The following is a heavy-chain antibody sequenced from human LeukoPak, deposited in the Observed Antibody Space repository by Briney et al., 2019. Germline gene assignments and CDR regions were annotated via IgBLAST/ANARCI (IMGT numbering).Heavy chain of an antibody. V-gene: IGHV5-51*01. CDR3: ARLTGRQWLADAFDY. D-gene: IGHD6-19*01. Sequence: GESLKISCKGSGYSFTSYWIGWVRQMPGKGLEWMGIIYPGDSDTRYNPSFQGQVTISADKSISTAYLQWSSLKASDTAMYYCARLTGRQWLADAFDYWGQGTLVTVSS. CDR2: IYPGDSDT. J-gene: IGHJ4*02. CDR1: GYSFTSYW.